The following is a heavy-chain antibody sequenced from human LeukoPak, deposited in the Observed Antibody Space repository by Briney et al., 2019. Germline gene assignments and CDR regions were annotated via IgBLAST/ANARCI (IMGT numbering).Heavy chain of an antibody. D-gene: IGHD2-21*01. J-gene: IGHJ6*03. CDR2: INPNSGGT. CDR3: ARGGTPSYYYYMDV. V-gene: IGHV1-2*02. CDR1: GYTFTGYY. Sequence: ASVKVSCKASGYTFTGYYMHWVRQAPGQGLEWMGWINPNSGGTNYAQKFQGRVTMTRDTSISTACMELSRLRSDDTAVYYCARGGTPSYYYYMDVWGKGTTVTVSS.